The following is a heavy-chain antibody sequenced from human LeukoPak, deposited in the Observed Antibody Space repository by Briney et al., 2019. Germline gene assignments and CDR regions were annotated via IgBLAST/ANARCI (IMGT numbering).Heavy chain of an antibody. CDR2: INPNRGGT. J-gene: IGHJ4*02. D-gene: IGHD3-22*01. CDR3: ARGGYYNTSGPDY. V-gene: IGHV1-2*04. Sequence: ASVKVSFEASGYTFTGYYMHWVRQAPGQGLEWMGWINPNRGGTNYAQKFQAWVTMTRDTSISTAYMELSRLRSDDTAVYYCARGGYYNTSGPDYWGQGTLVTVSS. CDR1: GYTFTGYY.